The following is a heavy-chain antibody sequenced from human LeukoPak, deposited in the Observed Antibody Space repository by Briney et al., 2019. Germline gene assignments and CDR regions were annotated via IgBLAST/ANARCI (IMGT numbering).Heavy chain of an antibody. CDR2: ITGDGSDI. CDR1: GFTLSKYW. J-gene: IGHJ5*02. D-gene: IGHD4-17*01. CDR3: ARDAYTTTSTWLDP. Sequence: GGSLRLSCEASGFTLSKYWMHWVRQAPGKGLVWVSRITGDGSDIAYADSVKGRFTVSRDDAKNTLFLQMTSLRVEDTAIYYCARDAYTTTSTWLDPWGQGTLVTVSS. V-gene: IGHV3-74*01.